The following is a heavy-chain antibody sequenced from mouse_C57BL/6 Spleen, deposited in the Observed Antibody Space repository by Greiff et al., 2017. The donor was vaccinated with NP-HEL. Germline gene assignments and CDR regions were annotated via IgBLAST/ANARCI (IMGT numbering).Heavy chain of an antibody. V-gene: IGHV1-82*01. CDR2: IYPGDGDT. Sequence: VQLQQSGPELVKPGASVKISCKASGYAFSSSWMNWVKQRPGKGLEWIGRIYPGDGDTNYNGKFKGKATLTADKSSSTAYMQLSSLTSEDSAVYFCATGLGYFDYWGQGTTLTVSS. D-gene: IGHD3-3*01. CDR3: ATGLGYFDY. J-gene: IGHJ2*01. CDR1: GYAFSSSW.